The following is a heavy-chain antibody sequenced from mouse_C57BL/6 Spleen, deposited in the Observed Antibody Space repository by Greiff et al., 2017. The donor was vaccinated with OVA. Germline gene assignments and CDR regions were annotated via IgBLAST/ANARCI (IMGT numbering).Heavy chain of an antibody. CDR3: AHYYGSSFDY. CDR1: GYSFTSYY. D-gene: IGHD1-1*01. Sequence: VQLQQSGPELVKPGASVKISCKASGYSFTSYYIHWVKQRPGQGLEWIGWIYPGSGNTKYNEKFKGKATLTADTSSSTAYMQLSSLTSEDSAVYYCAHYYGSSFDYWGQGTTLTVSS. CDR2: IYPGSGNT. J-gene: IGHJ2*01. V-gene: IGHV1-66*01.